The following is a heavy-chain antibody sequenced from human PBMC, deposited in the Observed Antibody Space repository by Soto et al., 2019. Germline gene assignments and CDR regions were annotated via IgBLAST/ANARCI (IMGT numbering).Heavy chain of an antibody. V-gene: IGHV1-69*06. Sequence: PSVKVSCKASGGTFSSYAISWVRQAPGQGLEWMGGIIPIFGTANYAQKFQGRVTITADKSTSTAYMELSSLRSEDTAVYYCARAKGIAAAGNWFDPWGQGTLVTVSS. J-gene: IGHJ5*02. CDR1: GGTFSSYA. CDR2: IIPIFGTA. CDR3: ARAKGIAAAGNWFDP. D-gene: IGHD6-13*01.